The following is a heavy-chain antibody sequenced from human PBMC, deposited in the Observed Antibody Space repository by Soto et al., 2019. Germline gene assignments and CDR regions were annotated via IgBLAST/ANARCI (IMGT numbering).Heavy chain of an antibody. Sequence: GGSLRLSCAASGFTFSDHYMDWVRQAPGKGLEWVGRTRNKANSYTTEYAASVKGRFTISRDDSKNSLYLQMNSLRTEDTAVYYCARGYCSNGVCYRYIDLWGRGTLVTVSS. CDR2: TRNKANSYTT. CDR1: GFTFSDHY. V-gene: IGHV3-72*01. D-gene: IGHD2-8*01. CDR3: ARGYCSNGVCYRYIDL. J-gene: IGHJ2*01.